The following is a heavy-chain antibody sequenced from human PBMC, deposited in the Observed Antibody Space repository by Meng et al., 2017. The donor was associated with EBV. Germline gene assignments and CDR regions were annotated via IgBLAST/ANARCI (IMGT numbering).Heavy chain of an antibody. J-gene: IGHJ4*02. CDR1: GGTFSSYA. V-gene: IGHV1-69*06. CDR2: IIPIFGTA. CDR3: ARVATYDYIWGSYRYNYFDY. Sequence: QVELGEAGVELKRPGSSVQVSCKASGGTFSSYAISWVRQAPGQGLEWMGGIIPIFGTANYAQQFQGRVTITADKSTSTAYMELSSLRSEDTAVYYCARVATYDYIWGSYRYNYFDYWGQGTLVTVSS. D-gene: IGHD3-16*02.